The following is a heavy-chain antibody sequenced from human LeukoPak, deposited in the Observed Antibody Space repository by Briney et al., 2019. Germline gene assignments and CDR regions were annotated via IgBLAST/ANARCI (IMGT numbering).Heavy chain of an antibody. J-gene: IGHJ4*02. Sequence: GGSLRLSCAVPGFTVSNNFMSWVRQAPGKGLEWVSAISGSGGSTYYADSVKGRFTISRDNSRNTLYLQMNSLRAEDTAVYYCAKGGSFYYDTSGYLYWGQGTLVTVSS. CDR2: ISGSGGST. CDR1: GFTVSNNF. D-gene: IGHD3-22*01. V-gene: IGHV3-23*01. CDR3: AKGGSFYYDTSGYLY.